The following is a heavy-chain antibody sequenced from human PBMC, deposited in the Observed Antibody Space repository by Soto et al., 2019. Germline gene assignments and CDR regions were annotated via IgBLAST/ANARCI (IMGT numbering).Heavy chain of an antibody. Sequence: EVQLVESGGGLVKPGGSLRLSCAASGFTFSNAWMNWVRQAPGKGLEWVGRINSKTDGGTTDYAAPVKGRFTISRDDSKNTLYLQMNSLKTEDTAVDYCTTEGEWIQLDYWGQGTLVTVSS. D-gene: IGHD5-18*01. CDR3: TTEGEWIQLDY. CDR1: GFTFSNAW. V-gene: IGHV3-15*07. J-gene: IGHJ4*02. CDR2: INSKTDGGTT.